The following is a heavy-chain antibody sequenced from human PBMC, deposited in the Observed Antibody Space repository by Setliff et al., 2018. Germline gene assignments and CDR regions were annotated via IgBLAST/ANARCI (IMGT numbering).Heavy chain of an antibody. V-gene: IGHV1-69*05. Sequence: SVKVSCKASGGTFSSYAISWVRQAPGQGLEWMGRIIPIFGTANYAQKCQGRVTMTRDTSISTAYMELSRLRSDDTAVYYCAKDGVGAKYYFDYWGQGTLVTVSS. J-gene: IGHJ4*02. CDR2: IIPIFGTA. CDR1: GGTFSSYA. D-gene: IGHD1-26*01. CDR3: AKDGVGAKYYFDY.